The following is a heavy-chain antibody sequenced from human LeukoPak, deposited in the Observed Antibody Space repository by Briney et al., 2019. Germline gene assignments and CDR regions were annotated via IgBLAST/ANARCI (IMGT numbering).Heavy chain of an antibody. V-gene: IGHV3-33*01. Sequence: GGSLRLSCAASGFTFSNYGMHWVRQAPGKGLEWVAVIWYDGSNKYYADSVKGRFTISRDNSKNTLYLQMNSLRAEDTAVYYCARGDVEDFGVSFDYWGQGTLVTVSS. J-gene: IGHJ4*02. D-gene: IGHD3-10*01. CDR2: IWYDGSNK. CDR3: ARGDVEDFGVSFDY. CDR1: GFTFSNYG.